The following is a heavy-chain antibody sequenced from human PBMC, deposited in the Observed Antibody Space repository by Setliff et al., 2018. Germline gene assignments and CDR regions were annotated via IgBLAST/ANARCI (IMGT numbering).Heavy chain of an antibody. D-gene: IGHD2-15*01. CDR3: ARSPAVLGIVYLDP. V-gene: IGHV1-69*05. J-gene: IGHJ5*02. Sequence: GASVKVSCKASGDSFSNYAISWVRQAPGQGLEWMGGIIPMFGTPAYTQKFQDRVTITTDESTSTAYMELNSLTSEDTAVYYCARSPAVLGIVYLDPWGQGIQVTVSS. CDR1: GDSFSNYA. CDR2: IIPMFGTP.